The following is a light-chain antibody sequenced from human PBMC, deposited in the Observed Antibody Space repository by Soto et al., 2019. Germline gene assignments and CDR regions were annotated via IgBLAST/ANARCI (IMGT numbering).Light chain of an antibody. CDR3: QQYGSSSWT. J-gene: IGKJ1*01. Sequence: EIVMTHSPATLSVSPGERATLSCRASQSVSNNLAWYQQKPGQAPRLLIYGASTRATAIPARFSGSGSGTEFTLTISSLQSEDFAVYYCQQYGSSSWTFGQGTKVDIK. V-gene: IGKV3-15*01. CDR2: GAS. CDR1: QSVSNN.